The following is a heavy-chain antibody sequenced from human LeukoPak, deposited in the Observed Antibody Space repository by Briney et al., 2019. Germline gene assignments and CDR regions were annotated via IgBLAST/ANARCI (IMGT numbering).Heavy chain of an antibody. D-gene: IGHD3-22*01. CDR1: GYTFTSYD. V-gene: IGHV1-8*01. CDR2: MNPNSGNT. J-gene: IGHJ3*02. Sequence: ASVKVSCKASGYTFTSYDINWVRQATGQGLEWMGWMNPNSGNTGYAQKFQGRVTMTRNTSISTAYMELCSLRSEDTAVYYCARGRRDSSGYYFINAFDIWGQGTMVTVSS. CDR3: ARGRRDSSGYYFINAFDI.